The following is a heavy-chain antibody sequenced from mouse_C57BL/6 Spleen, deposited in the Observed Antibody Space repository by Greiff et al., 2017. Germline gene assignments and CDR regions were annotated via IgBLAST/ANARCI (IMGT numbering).Heavy chain of an antibody. V-gene: IGHV1-55*01. D-gene: IGHD1-1*01. CDR2: IYPGSGST. Sequence: QVQLQQPGAELVKPGASVKMSCKASGYTFTSYWITWVKQRPGQGLEWIGDIYPGSGSTNYNEKFKSKATLTVDTSSSTAYMQLSSLRSEGSAVYYCARRYYGSRGWYFDVWGTGTTVTVSS. CDR3: ARRYYGSRGWYFDV. J-gene: IGHJ1*03. CDR1: GYTFTSYW.